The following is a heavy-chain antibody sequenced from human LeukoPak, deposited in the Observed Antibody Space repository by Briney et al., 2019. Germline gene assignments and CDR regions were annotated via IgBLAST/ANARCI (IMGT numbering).Heavy chain of an antibody. CDR3: ARGHIVVVVAAPDY. CDR2: ISSSSSYI. D-gene: IGHD2-15*01. J-gene: IGHJ4*02. Sequence: GASLRLSCAASGFTFSSYSMNWVRQAPGKGLEWVSSISSSSSYIYYADSVKGRFTISRDNAKNSLYLQMNSLRAEDTAVYYCARGHIVVVVAAPDYWGQGTLVTVSS. CDR1: GFTFSSYS. V-gene: IGHV3-21*01.